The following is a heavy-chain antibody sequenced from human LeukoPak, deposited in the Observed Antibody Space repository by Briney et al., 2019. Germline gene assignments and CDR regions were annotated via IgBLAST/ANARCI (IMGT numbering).Heavy chain of an antibody. D-gene: IGHD1-26*01. CDR2: MNPNSGNT. CDR3: ARVLEGELNFGY. Sequence: ASVKVSCKASGYTFTSYDINWVRQATGQGLEWMGWMNPNSGNTGYAQKFQGRVTITRNTSISTAYMELSSLRSEDTAVYYCARVLEGELNFGYWGQGTLVTVSS. V-gene: IGHV1-8*03. CDR1: GYTFTSYD. J-gene: IGHJ4*02.